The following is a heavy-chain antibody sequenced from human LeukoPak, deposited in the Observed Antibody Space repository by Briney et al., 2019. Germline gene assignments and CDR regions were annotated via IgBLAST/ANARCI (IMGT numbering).Heavy chain of an antibody. V-gene: IGHV4-30-2*01. J-gene: IGHJ4*02. CDR3: ARALRELPYYFDY. Sequence: SETLSLTCAVSGGSISSGGYSWSWIRQPPGKGLEWIGYIYHSGSTYYNPSLKSRVTISVDTSKNQFSLKLSSVTAADTAVYYCARALRELPYYFDYWGQGTLVTVSS. CDR1: GGSISSGGYS. CDR2: IYHSGST. D-gene: IGHD1-26*01.